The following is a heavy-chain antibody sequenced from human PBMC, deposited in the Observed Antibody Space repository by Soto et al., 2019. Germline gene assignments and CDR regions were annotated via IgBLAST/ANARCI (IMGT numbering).Heavy chain of an antibody. CDR2: ISYDGSNK. Sequence: GGSLRLSCAASGFTFSSYGMHWVRQAPGKGLEWVAVISYDGSNKYYADSVKGRFTISRDNSKNTLYLQMNSLRAEDTAVYYCAKDQSYGYSPYYFDYWGQGTLVTVSS. V-gene: IGHV3-30*18. CDR1: GFTFSSYG. D-gene: IGHD5-18*01. CDR3: AKDQSYGYSPYYFDY. J-gene: IGHJ4*02.